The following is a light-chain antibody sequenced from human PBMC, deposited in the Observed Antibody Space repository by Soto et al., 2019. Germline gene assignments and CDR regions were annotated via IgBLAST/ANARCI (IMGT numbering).Light chain of an antibody. J-gene: IGKJ2*01. CDR2: AAS. V-gene: IGKV3-20*01. CDR3: QQYGSSPKDT. Sequence: EIVLTQSPGTLSLSPGERATLSCRASQSVSSSYLAWYQQKPGQAPRLLIYAASSRATGIPDRFSGSGSGTAFTLTISRLEPEDFGVYYCQQYGSSPKDTFGQGTMLEIK. CDR1: QSVSSSY.